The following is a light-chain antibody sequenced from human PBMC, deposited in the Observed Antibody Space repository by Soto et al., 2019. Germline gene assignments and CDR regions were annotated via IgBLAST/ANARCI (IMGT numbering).Light chain of an antibody. V-gene: IGKV3-20*01. CDR1: QSVSSSY. Sequence: EIVLTQSPGTLSLSPGERATLSCRASQSVSSSYLAWYQQKPGQGPRLLIHGASSRATGIPDRFSGSGSGTDFTLTISRLEPEDFAVYYCQQYGTSRAFGQGPRWKSN. CDR3: QQYGTSRA. J-gene: IGKJ1*01. CDR2: GAS.